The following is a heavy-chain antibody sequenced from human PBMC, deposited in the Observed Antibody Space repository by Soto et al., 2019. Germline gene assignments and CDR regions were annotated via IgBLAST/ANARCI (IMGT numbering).Heavy chain of an antibody. CDR1: GFTFSSYS. D-gene: IGHD6-13*01. V-gene: IGHV3-48*01. CDR2: ISSSSSTI. CDR3: ARHPERIAQIGWFDP. J-gene: IGHJ5*02. Sequence: EVQLVESGGGLIQLGGSLRLSCTASGFTFSSYSMNWVRHAPGKGLDGVSYISSSSSTIYYADSVKGRFTISRDNAKNSLYLQMNSLRAEDTAVYYCARHPERIAQIGWFDPWGQGTLVTVSS.